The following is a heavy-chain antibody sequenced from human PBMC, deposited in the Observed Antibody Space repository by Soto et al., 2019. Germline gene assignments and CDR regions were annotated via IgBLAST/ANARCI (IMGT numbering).Heavy chain of an antibody. D-gene: IGHD1-1*01. J-gene: IGHJ4*02. V-gene: IGHV3-33*01. Sequence: GGSLRLSCAASGFTFSSYGMHWVRQAPGKGLEWVAVIWYDGSNKYYADSVKGRFTISRDNSKNTLYLQMNSLRAEDTAVYYCARDLLEPELTFDYWGQGTLVTVSS. CDR1: GFTFSSYG. CDR2: IWYDGSNK. CDR3: ARDLLEPELTFDY.